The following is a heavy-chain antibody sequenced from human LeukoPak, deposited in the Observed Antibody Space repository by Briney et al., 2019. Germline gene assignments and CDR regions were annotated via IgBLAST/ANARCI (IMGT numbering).Heavy chain of an antibody. J-gene: IGHJ4*02. D-gene: IGHD4-23*01. CDR1: GFTFSSYE. Sequence: GGSLRLSCAASGFTFSSYEMNWVRQAPGKGLEWVSYISSSGSTIYYADSVKGRFTISRDNAKNSLYLQMNSLRAEDTAVYYCARDDYGGNLSYWGQGTLVTVSS. CDR2: ISSSGSTI. V-gene: IGHV3-48*03. CDR3: ARDDYGGNLSY.